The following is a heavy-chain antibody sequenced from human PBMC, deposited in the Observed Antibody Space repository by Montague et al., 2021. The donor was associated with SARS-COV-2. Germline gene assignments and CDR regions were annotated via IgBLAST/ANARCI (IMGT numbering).Heavy chain of an antibody. CDR2: IYYSGST. CDR3: VSLWKYGSGSHYAPWDYYNYGVDV. V-gene: IGHV4-39*01. J-gene: IGHJ6*02. CDR1: GGSITSSSYY. D-gene: IGHD3-10*01. Sequence: SETLSLTCSVSGGSITSSSYYWGWIRQSPDKGLEWIGNIYYSGSTYYNPSLKSRVTISVDTSKYQFSLKLSSVTAADTAVYYCVSLWKYGSGSHYAPWDYYNYGVDVWGQGTTVAASS.